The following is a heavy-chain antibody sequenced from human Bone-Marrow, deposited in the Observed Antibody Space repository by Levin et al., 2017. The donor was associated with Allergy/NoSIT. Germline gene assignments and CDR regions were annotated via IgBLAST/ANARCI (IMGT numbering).Heavy chain of an antibody. CDR1: GFTFSSYS. CDR2: IYPSGGST. D-gene: IGHD6-19*01. J-gene: IGHJ4*02. Sequence: GESLKISCAGSGFTFSSYSMNWVRQAPGKGLEWVSAIYPSGGSTYYADSVKGRFTISRDNSRDTLYLQMSSLRVEDTAVYYCAKDKTRDSGWDLDYWGRGTLVTVSS. V-gene: IGHV3-23*01. CDR3: AKDKTRDSGWDLDY.